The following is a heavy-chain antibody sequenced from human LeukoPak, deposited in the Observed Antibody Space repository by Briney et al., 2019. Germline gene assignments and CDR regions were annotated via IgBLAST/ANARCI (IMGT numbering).Heavy chain of an antibody. CDR1: GYSFTSHW. V-gene: IGHV5-51*01. J-gene: IGHJ3*02. CDR3: ARLTVRGYYDSSGYPSDAFDI. D-gene: IGHD3-22*01. CDR2: IYPGDSDT. Sequence: GESLKISCKGSGYSFTSHWIGWVRQMPGKGLEWMGIIYPGDSDTRYSPSFKGQVTISADKSISTAYLQWSSLKASDTAMYYCARLTVRGYYDSSGYPSDAFDIWGQGTMVTVSS.